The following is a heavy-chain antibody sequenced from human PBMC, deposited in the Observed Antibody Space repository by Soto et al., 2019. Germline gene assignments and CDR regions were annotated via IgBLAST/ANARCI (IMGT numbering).Heavy chain of an antibody. D-gene: IGHD6-19*01. V-gene: IGHV1-18*01. Sequence: ASVKVSCKASGYTFTSYGISWVRQAPGQGLEWMGWISAYNGNTNYAQKLQGRVTMTTDTSTSTAYMELRSLRSDDTAVYYCAREKKVQWLVKGRAFDIWGQGTMVTVSS. CDR2: ISAYNGNT. CDR1: GYTFTSYG. CDR3: AREKKVQWLVKGRAFDI. J-gene: IGHJ3*02.